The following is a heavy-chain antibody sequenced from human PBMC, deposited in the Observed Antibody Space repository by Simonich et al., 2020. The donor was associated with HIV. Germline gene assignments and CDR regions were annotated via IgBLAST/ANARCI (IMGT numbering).Heavy chain of an antibody. Sequence: QVQLVQSGAEVKKPGASVKVSCKASGYTFTRDDINWVRQATGQGLEWMGWMNPNSGNTDYAQKFQGRVNISRDTSISTAYMELSSLRSEDTAVYYCAREGGSGSFGSWFDPWGQGTLVTVSS. V-gene: IGHV1-8*03. J-gene: IGHJ5*02. CDR2: MNPNSGNT. CDR3: AREGGSGSFGSWFDP. CDR1: GYTFTRDD. D-gene: IGHD3-10*01.